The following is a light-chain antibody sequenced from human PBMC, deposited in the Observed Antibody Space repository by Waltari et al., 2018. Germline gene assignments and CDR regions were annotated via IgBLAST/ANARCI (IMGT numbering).Light chain of an antibody. CDR2: WAS. CDR1: QSLFFGASGKNY. CDR3: QQYSSSPIT. J-gene: IGKJ5*01. V-gene: IGKV4-1*01. Sequence: DIVLTQSPDSLAVSLGERATIDCWSSQSLFFGASGKNYLAWYQQKPGQPPKVLIYWASTREAGVPERISGSGSGAHFTLTVDRLQAEDVAVYYCQQYSSSPITFGQGTRLEI.